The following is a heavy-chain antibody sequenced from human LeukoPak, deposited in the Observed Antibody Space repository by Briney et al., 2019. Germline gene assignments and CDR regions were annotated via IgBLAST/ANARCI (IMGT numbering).Heavy chain of an antibody. CDR1: GFTFSSVW. CDR3: TTVHGAGPVNFDY. V-gene: IGHV3-15*01. CDR2: IKSRTDGETT. D-gene: IGHD3-16*01. J-gene: IGHJ4*02. Sequence: GGSLRLSCTASGFTFSSVWMTWVRQAPGEGLEWVGRIKSRTDGETTDYAAPVKGRFSISRDDSENTLYLQMNSLKNEDTAVYFCTTVHGAGPVNFDYWGQGSLVTVSS.